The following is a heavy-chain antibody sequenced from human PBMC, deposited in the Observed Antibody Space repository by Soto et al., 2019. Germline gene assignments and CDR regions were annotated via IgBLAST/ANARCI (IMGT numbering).Heavy chain of an antibody. Sequence: EVQLLESGGGLVQPGGSLRLSCVVSGFTFGSYAMSWVRQAPEKGPEWVAILGGNGFTTYYADSVKGRFTISGDKSKSTLFLQMNRLRADDTGVYYCAKALRHSLNFFYYMDVWGRGTSVTVSS. CDR2: LGGNGFTT. V-gene: IGHV3-23*01. D-gene: IGHD5-18*01. CDR3: AKALRHSLNFFYYMDV. J-gene: IGHJ6*03. CDR1: GFTFGSYA.